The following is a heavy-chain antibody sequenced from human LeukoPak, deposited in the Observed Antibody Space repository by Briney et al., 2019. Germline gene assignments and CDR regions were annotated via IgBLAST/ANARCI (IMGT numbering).Heavy chain of an antibody. D-gene: IGHD5-12*01. V-gene: IGHV3-74*01. J-gene: IGHJ4*02. CDR2: INYDGSST. CDR1: GFTLRSHW. Sequence: GGSLRLSCAASGFTLRSHWMHWVRQAPGKGLVWVSRINYDGSSTTYADSVKGRFAISRDNAKNTLFLQMNSLRVEDTAMYYCAREAPGGYDNFDNWDQGALVTVSP. CDR3: AREAPGGYDNFDN.